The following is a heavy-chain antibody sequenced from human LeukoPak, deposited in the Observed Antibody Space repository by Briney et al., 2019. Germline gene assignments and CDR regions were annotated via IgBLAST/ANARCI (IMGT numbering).Heavy chain of an antibody. CDR1: GFTFSSYW. J-gene: IGHJ4*02. V-gene: IGHV3-7*01. Sequence: PGGSLRLSCAASGFTFSSYWMSWVRQAPGKGLEWVANIKQDGSEKYYVDSAKGRSTISRDNAKNSLYLQMNSLRAEDTAVYYCARDDDYYGSGRFDYWGQGTLVTVSS. D-gene: IGHD3-10*01. CDR3: ARDDDYYGSGRFDY. CDR2: IKQDGSEK.